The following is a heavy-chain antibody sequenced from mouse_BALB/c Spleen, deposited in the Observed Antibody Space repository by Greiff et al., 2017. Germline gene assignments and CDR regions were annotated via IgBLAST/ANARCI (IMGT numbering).Heavy chain of an antibody. CDR1: GFSLTSYG. V-gene: IGHV2-6-2*01. D-gene: IGHD1-1*01. CDR3: ARHRYYYGSSYAYYAMDY. J-gene: IGHJ4*01. CDR2: IWSDGST. Sequence: QVQLKESGPDLVAPSQSLSITCTVSGFSLTSYGVHWVRQPPGKGLEWLVVIWSDGSTTYNSALKSSLSISKDNSKSQVFLKMNSLQTDDTAMYYCARHRYYYGSSYAYYAMDYWGQGTSVTVSS.